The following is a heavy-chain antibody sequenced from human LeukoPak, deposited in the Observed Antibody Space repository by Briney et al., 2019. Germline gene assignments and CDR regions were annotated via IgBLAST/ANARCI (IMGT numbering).Heavy chain of an antibody. J-gene: IGHJ4*02. D-gene: IGHD3-16*02. CDR2: INQDGSEK. V-gene: IGHV3-7*01. CDR3: ARHRTASDY. CDR1: GFTFSSYW. Sequence: GGSLRLSCAASGFTFSSYWMSWVRQAPGKGLEWVANINQDGSEKHYLDSVKGRFTISRDNAKNSLYLQMNSLRAEDTAVYYCARHRTASDYWGQGTLVTVSS.